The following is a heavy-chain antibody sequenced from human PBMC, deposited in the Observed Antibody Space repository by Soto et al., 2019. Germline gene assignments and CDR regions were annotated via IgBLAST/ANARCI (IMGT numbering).Heavy chain of an antibody. CDR1: GYSFTDYW. V-gene: IGHV5-51*01. J-gene: IGHJ4*02. CDR2: IYPDDSDT. D-gene: IGHD1-1*01. Sequence: GESLKISCKGSGYSFTDYWIAWVRQVPGKGLEWMGLIYPDDSDTRYSPSFEGQVTMSVDKSIFTAYLQWSSLQASDTAMYYCARVKHQYMNDWGQGTLVTVSS. CDR3: ARVKHQYMND.